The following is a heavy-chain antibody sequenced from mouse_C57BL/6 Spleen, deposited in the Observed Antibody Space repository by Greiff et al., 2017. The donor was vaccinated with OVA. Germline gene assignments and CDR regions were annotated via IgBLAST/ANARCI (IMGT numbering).Heavy chain of an antibody. CDR2: IDPNSGGT. D-gene: IGHD1-1*01. CDR3: AKSVTTTVVEMDAIDY. V-gene: IGHV1-72*01. Sequence: QVQLQQPGAELVKPGSSVKLSCKASGYTFTSYWMHWVKQRPGRGLEWIGRIDPNSGGTEYNEKFKSKATLTVDKPSHTAYMQLNSLTSEDAAVYYCAKSVTTTVVEMDAIDYWGQGTLVTVSA. CDR1: GYTFTSYW. J-gene: IGHJ4*01.